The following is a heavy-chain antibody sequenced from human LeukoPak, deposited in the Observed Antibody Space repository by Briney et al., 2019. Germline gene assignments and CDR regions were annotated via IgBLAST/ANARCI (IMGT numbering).Heavy chain of an antibody. CDR1: GGSISRYQ. Sequence: SETLSLTCIVSGGSISRYQWTWIRQPPGKGLEWIGYIYYSGSTNYNHSLKSRVTISVDTSKNHFSLKLSCVPAADTAVYYCERGPFSGSGLLGFDPWGQGTLVTVSS. CDR2: IYYSGST. CDR3: ERGPFSGSGLLGFDP. J-gene: IGHJ5*02. V-gene: IGHV4-59*01. D-gene: IGHD6-19*01.